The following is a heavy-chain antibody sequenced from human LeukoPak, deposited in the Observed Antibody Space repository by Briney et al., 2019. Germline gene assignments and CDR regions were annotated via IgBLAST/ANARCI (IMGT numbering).Heavy chain of an antibody. J-gene: IGHJ5*02. Sequence: GGSLRLSCAASGFTFSSYAMSRVRQAPGKGLEWVSCISSSSSYIYYADSVKGRFTISRDNAKNSLYLQMNSLRAEDTAVYYCARDLLYYDSSGYPRGQGTLVTVSS. D-gene: IGHD3-22*01. CDR2: ISSSSSYI. V-gene: IGHV3-21*01. CDR3: ARDLLYYDSSGYP. CDR1: GFTFSSYA.